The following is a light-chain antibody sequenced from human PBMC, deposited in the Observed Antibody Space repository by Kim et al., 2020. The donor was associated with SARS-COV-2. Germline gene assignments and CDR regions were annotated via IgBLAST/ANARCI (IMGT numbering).Light chain of an antibody. CDR2: KTS. V-gene: IGKV1-5*03. CDR1: QNLNNY. Sequence: ASVGDRVTITCRASQNLNNYLAWYQLKPGTAPKLLIYKTSILETGVPSRFSGGGSGTEFTLTISSLQPDDLATYYCQHYNGYPITFGGGTKVDIK. J-gene: IGKJ4*01. CDR3: QHYNGYPIT.